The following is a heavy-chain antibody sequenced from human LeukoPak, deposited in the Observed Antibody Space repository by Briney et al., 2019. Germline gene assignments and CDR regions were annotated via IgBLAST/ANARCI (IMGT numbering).Heavy chain of an antibody. V-gene: IGHV4-39*07. CDR2: GDYSGST. J-gene: IGHJ4*02. D-gene: IGHD6-19*01. CDR3: AGERGEEYSSGWYKTNFFYN. CDR1: GDSFTSVTDY. Sequence: RPSETLSLTCTVSGDSFTSVTDYWAWIRQPPGKGLEWIASGDYSGSTYYNPSLESRVAISADMSKKQISLKLASVTGADTAVYYCAGERGEEYSSGWYKTNFFYNWGQGIRVPVSS.